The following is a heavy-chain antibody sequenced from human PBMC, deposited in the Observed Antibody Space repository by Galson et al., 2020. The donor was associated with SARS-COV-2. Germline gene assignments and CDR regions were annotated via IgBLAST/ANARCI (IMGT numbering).Heavy chain of an antibody. CDR1: GFTFRSYA. J-gene: IGHJ4*02. Sequence: GGSLRLSCAASGFTFRSYAMHWVRQAPGKGLEWVAVISYDGSNKYYADSVKGRFTISRDNSKNTLYLQMNSLRAEDTAVYYCASGDYDYVWGSYRYPYWGQGTLVTVSS. D-gene: IGHD3-16*02. V-gene: IGHV3-30*04. CDR2: ISYDGSNK. CDR3: ASGDYDYVWGSYRYPY.